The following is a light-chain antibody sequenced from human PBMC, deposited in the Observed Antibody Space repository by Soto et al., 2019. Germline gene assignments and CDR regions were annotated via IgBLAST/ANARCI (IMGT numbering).Light chain of an antibody. CDR2: DAS. CDR3: QQRSI. CDR1: QSVSSY. V-gene: IGKV3-11*01. Sequence: EIVLTQSPATLSLSPGERATLSCRASQSVSSYLAWYQQKPGQAPRLLIYDASNRATGIPARFSGSGSGTNFTLTISRLEPEDFAVYYCQQRSIFGPGTKVDIK. J-gene: IGKJ3*01.